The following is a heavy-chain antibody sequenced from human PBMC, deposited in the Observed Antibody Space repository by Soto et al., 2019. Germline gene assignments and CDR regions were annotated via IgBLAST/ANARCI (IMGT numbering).Heavy chain of an antibody. CDR1: GDSISSGGW. J-gene: IGHJ4*02. CDR2: IYHSGST. V-gene: IGHV4-4*02. CDR3: AKDGRNGYNLFY. D-gene: IGHD5-12*01. Sequence: QVQLQESGPGVVKPSGTLSLTCAVSGDSISSGGWWSWVRQPPGKGLEWIGEIYHSGSTNYNPSLNSRVTILVDLSKSHFSLNLNSVNVADTAIYYCAKDGRNGYNLFYWGQGTRVTVSS.